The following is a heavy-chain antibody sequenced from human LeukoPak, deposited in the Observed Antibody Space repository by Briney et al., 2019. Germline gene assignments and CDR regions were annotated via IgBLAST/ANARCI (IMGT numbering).Heavy chain of an antibody. Sequence: GGSLRLSCAASGFTFSSYSMNWVRQAPGKGLEWVSYISSSSSTIYYADSVKGRFTISRDNAKNSLYLQMNSLRAEDTAVYYCARDGGSSSDAFDIWGQGTMVTVSS. CDR2: ISSSSSTI. J-gene: IGHJ3*02. D-gene: IGHD6-6*01. CDR1: GFTFSSYS. V-gene: IGHV3-48*01. CDR3: ARDGGSSSDAFDI.